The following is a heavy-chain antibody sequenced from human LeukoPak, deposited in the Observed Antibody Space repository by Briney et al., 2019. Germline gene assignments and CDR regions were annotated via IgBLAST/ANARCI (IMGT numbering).Heavy chain of an antibody. V-gene: IGHV1-18*01. Sequence: SSVTVSCKASGYTFTSYGISWVRQAPGQGLEWMGWISAYNGNTNYAQKLQGRVTMSTDASTSTDYMELRSLRFDDTAVYYYARDHLFKLLRNNYFDYWGQGTLVTVSS. CDR3: ARDHLFKLLRNNYFDY. J-gene: IGHJ4*02. CDR2: ISAYNGNT. CDR1: GYTFTSYG. D-gene: IGHD2-15*01.